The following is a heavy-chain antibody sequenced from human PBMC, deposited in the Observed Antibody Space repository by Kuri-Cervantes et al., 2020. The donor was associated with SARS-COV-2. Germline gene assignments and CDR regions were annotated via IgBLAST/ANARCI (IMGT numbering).Heavy chain of an antibody. V-gene: IGHV4-39*07. D-gene: IGHD3-22*01. Sequence: SETLSLTCTVSGGSISSGSYYWGWIRQPPGKGLEWIGSIYYSGSTYYNPSLRSRVTISVDKSKNQFSLKLSSVTAADTAVYYCARLNYYDSSGYYQRPFDYWGQGTQVTVSS. CDR3: ARLNYYDSSGYYQRPFDY. CDR2: IYYSGST. CDR1: GGSISSGSYY. J-gene: IGHJ4*02.